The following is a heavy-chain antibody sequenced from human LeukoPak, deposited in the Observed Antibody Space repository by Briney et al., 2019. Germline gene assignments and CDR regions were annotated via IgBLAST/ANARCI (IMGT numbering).Heavy chain of an antibody. CDR2: MNPNSGNT. CDR1: GYTFTSYD. Sequence: ASVKVSCKASGYTFTSYDINWVRQATGQGLEWMGWMNPNSGNTGYAQKFQGRVTMTRNTSISTAYMELSSLRSEDTAVYYCAREGPRYCSSNSCGWFDPWGQGTLVTVSS. J-gene: IGHJ5*02. D-gene: IGHD2-2*01. V-gene: IGHV1-8*01. CDR3: AREGPRYCSSNSCGWFDP.